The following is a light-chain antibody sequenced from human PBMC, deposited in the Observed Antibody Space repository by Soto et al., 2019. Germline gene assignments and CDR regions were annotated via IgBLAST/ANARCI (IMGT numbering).Light chain of an antibody. CDR3: QQRNSDPPIT. V-gene: IGKV1-39*01. CDR2: AAS. Sequence: IQMNPSPSSLSASVGDRVTITCRPSQNISSFLNWYQQKPGKAPKLLIYAASNLQSGVPSRFSGRGSGTDFTLTISSLQPEDFATYYCQQRNSDPPITFGQGTRLEIK. J-gene: IGKJ5*01. CDR1: QNISSF.